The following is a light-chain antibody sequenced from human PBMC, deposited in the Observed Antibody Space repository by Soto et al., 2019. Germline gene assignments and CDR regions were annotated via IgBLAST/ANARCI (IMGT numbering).Light chain of an antibody. CDR1: QGIDTS. CDR3: QQLHGYPIT. CDR2: AAS. V-gene: IGKV1-9*01. J-gene: IGKJ5*01. Sequence: IVLTQYPSSLSASVGDRVTITCRASQGIDTSLAWYQQKPGKAPKLLIYAASNFQSGVPSRFSGSGSGTHFTLTISSLQPEDFATYYCQQLHGYPITFGQGTRLAIK.